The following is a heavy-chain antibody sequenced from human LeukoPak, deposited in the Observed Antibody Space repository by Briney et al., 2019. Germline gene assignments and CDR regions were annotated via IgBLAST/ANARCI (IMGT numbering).Heavy chain of an antibody. Sequence: SQTLSLTCAISGDSVSSNSVAWNWIRQSPSRGLEWLGRTYYRSKWYNDYAVSVKSRITINPDTSKNQFSLQLNSVTPEDTAVYYCAKFYANMDAFDIWGQGTMVTVSS. CDR1: GDSVSSNSVA. CDR3: AKFYANMDAFDI. CDR2: TYYRSKWYN. V-gene: IGHV6-1*01. J-gene: IGHJ3*02. D-gene: IGHD2-8*01.